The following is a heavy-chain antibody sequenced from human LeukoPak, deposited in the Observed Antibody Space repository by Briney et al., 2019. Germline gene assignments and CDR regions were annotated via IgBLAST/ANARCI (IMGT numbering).Heavy chain of an antibody. D-gene: IGHD3-22*01. CDR2: INHSGST. J-gene: IGHJ5*02. V-gene: IGHV4-34*01. CDR1: GFTFSSYS. CDR3: ARGRYYDSSGSDSGSNWLDP. Sequence: PGGSLRLSCAASGFTFSSYSMNWVRQPPGKGLEWIGEINHSGSTNYNPSLKSRVTISVDTSKNQFSLKLSSVTAADTAVYYCARGRYYDSSGSDSGSNWLDPWGQGTLVTVSS.